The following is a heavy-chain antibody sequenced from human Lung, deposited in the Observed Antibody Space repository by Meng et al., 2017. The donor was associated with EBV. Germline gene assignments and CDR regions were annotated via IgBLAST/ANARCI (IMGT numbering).Heavy chain of an antibody. J-gene: IGHJ4*02. D-gene: IGHD5-24*01. Sequence: VESGGVVGQAGGSLRLSCAASGFTFDDYGMSWVRQAPGKGLEWVSGINWKTGTTGYADSVEGRFTISRDNAKNTLYLQMNSLRAEDTALYHCARGDGGDYWGQGTLVTVSS. CDR1: GFTFDDYG. CDR2: INWKTGTT. CDR3: ARGDGGDY. V-gene: IGHV3-20*01.